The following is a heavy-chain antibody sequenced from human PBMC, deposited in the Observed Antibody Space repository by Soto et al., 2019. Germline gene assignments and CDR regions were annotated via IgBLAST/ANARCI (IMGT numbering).Heavy chain of an antibody. Sequence: KVSCKASGGTFSSYTISWVRQAPGQGLEWMGRIIPILGIANYAQKFQGRVTITADKSTSTAYMELSSLRSEDTAVYYCARPISEDYDILTRTYYYYYGMDVWGQGTTVTVSS. CDR2: IIPILGIA. J-gene: IGHJ6*02. CDR1: GGTFSSYT. V-gene: IGHV1-69*02. D-gene: IGHD3-9*01. CDR3: ARPISEDYDILTRTYYYYYGMDV.